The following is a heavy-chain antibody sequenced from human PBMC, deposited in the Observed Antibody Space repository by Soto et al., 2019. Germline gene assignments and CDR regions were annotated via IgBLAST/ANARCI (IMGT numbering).Heavy chain of an antibody. V-gene: IGHV1-24*01. CDR2: LDPEDGET. J-gene: IGHJ5*02. CDR1: GYTLTELS. CDR3: ANWGSSWGFHWFDP. Sequence: ASVKVSCKVSGYTLTELSMHWVRQAPGKGLEWMGGLDPEDGETIYAQKFQGRVTMTEDTSTDTAYMELSSLRSEDTAVYYCANWGSSWGFHWFDPLGQGTLVTVSS. D-gene: IGHD6-13*01.